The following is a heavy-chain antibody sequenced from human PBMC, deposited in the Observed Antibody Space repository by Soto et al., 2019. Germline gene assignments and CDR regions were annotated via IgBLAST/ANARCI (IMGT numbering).Heavy chain of an antibody. CDR2: INPNNGAT. D-gene: IGHD2-21*01. J-gene: IGHJ6*02. Sequence: QEQLVQSGAEVKEPGASLKVSCKASGDTFTTNYLHWVRQAPGQGLEWMGRINPNNGATLYAQEFQGRLILTXDTSTSTVYMDLNSVKSEDSAVYYCASRVLCDMDVWGQGTTVTVSS. CDR3: ASRVLCDMDV. CDR1: GDTFTTNY. V-gene: IGHV1-46*01.